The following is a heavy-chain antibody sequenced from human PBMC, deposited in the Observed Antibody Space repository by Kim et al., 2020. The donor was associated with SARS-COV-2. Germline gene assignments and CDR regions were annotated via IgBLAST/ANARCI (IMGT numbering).Heavy chain of an antibody. D-gene: IGHD2-21*01. CDR1: GFTFSNAW. J-gene: IGHJ4*02. Sequence: GGSLRLSCAASGFTFSNAWMSWVRQAPGKGLEWVGRIKSKTDGGTTDYAAPVKGRFTISRDDSKNTLYLQMNSLKTEDTAVYYCTTASDPDRRDFDYWGQGTLVTVSS. CDR3: TTASDPDRRDFDY. CDR2: IKSKTDGGTT. V-gene: IGHV3-15*01.